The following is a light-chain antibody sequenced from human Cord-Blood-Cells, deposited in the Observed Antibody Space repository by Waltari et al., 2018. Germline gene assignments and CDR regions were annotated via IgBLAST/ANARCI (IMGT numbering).Light chain of an antibody. V-gene: IGLV2-14*03. Sequence: QSALTQPASVSGSPGQSITIPCTGTSSDVGGYNYVSWYQQHPGKAPKLMIYDVSNRPAGVSNRFSGSKSGNRASLTISGLQAEDEADYYCSSYTSSSSWVFGGGTKLTVL. J-gene: IGLJ3*02. CDR1: SSDVGGYNY. CDR2: DVS. CDR3: SSYTSSSSWV.